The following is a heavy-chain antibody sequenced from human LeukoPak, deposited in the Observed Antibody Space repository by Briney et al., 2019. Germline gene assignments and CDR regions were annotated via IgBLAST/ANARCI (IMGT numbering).Heavy chain of an antibody. J-gene: IGHJ3*02. D-gene: IGHD6-19*01. CDR1: GFTFNSDW. CDR3: ARDHKQWLVLGAFDI. Sequence: PGGSLRLSCAASGFTFNSDWMHWVRQAPGKGLVWVSRINRDGSTTRYADSVKGRFTISRDNAKNTLYLEMNSLRAEDTAVYYCARDHKQWLVLGAFDIWGQGTMVTVSS. V-gene: IGHV3-74*01. CDR2: INRDGSTT.